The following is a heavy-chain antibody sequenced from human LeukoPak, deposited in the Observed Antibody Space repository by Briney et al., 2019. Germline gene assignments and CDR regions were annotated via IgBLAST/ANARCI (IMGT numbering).Heavy chain of an antibody. V-gene: IGHV3-7*01. Sequence: HPGGSLRLSCAASGFTFSSYWMSWVRQAPGKGLEWVANIKQDGSEKYYVDSVKGRFTISRDNAKNSLYLQMNSLRAEDTAVYYCARDGFYRYVQAEGYYYYYGMDVWGQGTTVTVSS. CDR1: GFTFSSYW. CDR3: ARDGFYRYVQAEGYYYYYGMDV. J-gene: IGHJ6*02. D-gene: IGHD3-16*02. CDR2: IKQDGSEK.